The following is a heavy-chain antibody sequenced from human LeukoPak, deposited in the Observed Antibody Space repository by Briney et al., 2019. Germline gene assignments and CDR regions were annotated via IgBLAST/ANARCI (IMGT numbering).Heavy chain of an antibody. V-gene: IGHV1-18*01. CDR3: VRVGSAYGDPLEFDF. Sequence: ASVKVSCKASGYSFDKFGISWVRQAPGRGLEWMGWISGHNGNTDSAQKFQDRVTTTTDNSMTTAYLELRSLRSDDTAVYFCVRVGSAYGDPLEFDFWGQGTLVTVSS. J-gene: IGHJ4*02. D-gene: IGHD4-17*01. CDR2: ISGHNGNT. CDR1: GYSFDKFG.